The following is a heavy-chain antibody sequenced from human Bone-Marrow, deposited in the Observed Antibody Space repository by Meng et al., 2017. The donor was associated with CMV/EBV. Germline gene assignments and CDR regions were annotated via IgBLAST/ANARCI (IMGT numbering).Heavy chain of an antibody. CDR3: ASLQRGSSWYLDY. CDR1: GGSISRYY. V-gene: IGHV4-59*08. D-gene: IGHD6-13*01. J-gene: IGHJ4*02. Sequence: SETLSLTCTVSGGSISRYYWNWIRQPPGKGLEWIGCINHSGSTNYDPSLKSRVTLSVDTSKNQFSLRLSSVTAADTAVYYCASLQRGSSWYLDYWGQGTLVTGSS. CDR2: INHSGST.